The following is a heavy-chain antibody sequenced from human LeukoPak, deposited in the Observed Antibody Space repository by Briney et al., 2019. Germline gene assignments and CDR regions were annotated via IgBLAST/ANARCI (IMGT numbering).Heavy chain of an antibody. CDR2: IYTSGIT. Sequence: SETLSLTCTVSGGSVSSYNWTWIRQPAGMGLELIGRIYTSGITNYSPSLRSRVTMSLDTSKNQFSLKMSSVTAADTAVYYCARYLVGPLVGSYYSHYMDVWGKGTTVTISS. V-gene: IGHV4-4*07. CDR1: GGSVSSYN. CDR3: ARYLVGPLVGSYYSHYMDV. D-gene: IGHD2-2*01. J-gene: IGHJ6*03.